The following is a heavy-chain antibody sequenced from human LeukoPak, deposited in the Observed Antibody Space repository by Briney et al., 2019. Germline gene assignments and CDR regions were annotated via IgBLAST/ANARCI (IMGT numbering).Heavy chain of an antibody. V-gene: IGHV4-61*09. CDR2: IYTSGST. D-gene: IGHD6-13*01. J-gene: IGHJ6*03. CDR3: AKVRQQLVQGVLYYYYMDV. CDR1: GGSISSGSYY. Sequence: PSETLSLTCTVSGGSISSGSYYWSWIRQPAGKGPEWIGHIYTSGSTNYNPSLKSRVTMSVDTSKNQFSLKLSSVTAADTAVYYCAKVRQQLVQGVLYYYYMDVWGKGTTVTISS.